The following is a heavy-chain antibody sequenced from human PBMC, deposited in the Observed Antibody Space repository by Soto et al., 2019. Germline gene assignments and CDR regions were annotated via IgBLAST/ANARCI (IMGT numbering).Heavy chain of an antibody. CDR3: ARDLGVYWGTVCYPLDV. Sequence: SETLSLTCTVSGGSISGYYWSWMRQPPGKGLEWIGYMYNTGSTVYNPSFKSRVTISVDTSKNQFSLKLNSVTAADPAVYYCARDLGVYWGTVCYPLDVWGQGTMVTVSS. CDR1: GGSISGYY. CDR2: MYNTGST. J-gene: IGHJ6*02. D-gene: IGHD2-21*02. V-gene: IGHV4-59*01.